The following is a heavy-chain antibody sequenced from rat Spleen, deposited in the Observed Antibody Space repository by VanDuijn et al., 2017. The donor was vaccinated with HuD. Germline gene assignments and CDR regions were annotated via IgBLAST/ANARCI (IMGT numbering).Heavy chain of an antibody. V-gene: IGHV2S63*01. CDR2: IWSGGST. J-gene: IGHJ4*01. CDR3: TRDSDYGYTYDYVMDA. D-gene: IGHD1-9*01. CDR1: GFSLTDYS. Sequence: EVQLKESGPGLVQPSQTLSLTCTVSGFSLTDYSVHWVRQPPGKGLEWMGVIWSGGSTAYNSALKSRLSISRETSKSQVFLKMNSLQTEDTAIYYCTRDSDYGYTYDYVMDAWGQGASVTVSS.